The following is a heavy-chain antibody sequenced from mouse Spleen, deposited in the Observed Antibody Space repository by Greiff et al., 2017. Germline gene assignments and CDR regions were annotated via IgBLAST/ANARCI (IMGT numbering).Heavy chain of an antibody. CDR3: ARSYYYDGSYPYYFDY. CDR2: IYPGDGDT. Sequence: VQLVESGPELVKPGASVKISCKASGYAFSSSWMNWVKQRPGKGLEWIGRIYPGDGDTNYNGKFKGKATLTADKSSSTAYMQLSSLTSEDSAVYFCARSYYYDGSYPYYFDYWGQGTTLTVSS. D-gene: IGHD1-1*01. V-gene: IGHV1-82*01. J-gene: IGHJ2*01. CDR1: GYAFSSSW.